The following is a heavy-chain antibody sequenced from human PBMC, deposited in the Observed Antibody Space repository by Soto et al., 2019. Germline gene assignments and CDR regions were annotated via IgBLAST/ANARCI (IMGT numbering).Heavy chain of an antibody. CDR2: ISYDGSNK. D-gene: IGHD1-1*01. J-gene: IGHJ6*02. Sequence: QVQLVESGGGVVQPGRSLRLSCAASGFTFSNNAMDWVRQAPGKGLEWVAVISYDGSNKYIDESVKGRFTISRDNSKNTLLLKMNSLRAEDAAVYYWARGTTTSAFSAMDVWGQGTTVTVSS. V-gene: IGHV3-30-3*01. CDR1: GFTFSNNA. CDR3: ARGTTTSAFSAMDV.